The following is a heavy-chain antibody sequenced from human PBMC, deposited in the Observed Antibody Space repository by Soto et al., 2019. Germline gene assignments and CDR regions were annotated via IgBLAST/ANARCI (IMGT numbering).Heavy chain of an antibody. CDR2: ISSRGSA. V-gene: IGHV4-61*08. D-gene: IGHD6-19*01. CDR3: AMAGNCRYLDA. J-gene: IGHJ4*02. CDR1: GGTVSSGGYY. Sequence: QVQLQESGPGLVTPSETLSLTCTVSGGTVSSGGYYWSWIRQPPGKGLEWIGYISSRGSANYNPSLKSRITISVDTSKNQVSLKLTSVTAADTAVYYCAMAGNCRYLDAWGQGTLVTVSS.